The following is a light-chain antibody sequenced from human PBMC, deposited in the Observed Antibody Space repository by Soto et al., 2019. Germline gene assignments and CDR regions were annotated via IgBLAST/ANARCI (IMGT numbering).Light chain of an antibody. CDR3: QQRSNWPLT. Sequence: EIVMTQSPATLSVSPGERATISCRASLSISTHLAWYHQKPGQDPRLLIYDASERATGIPARFSGSGSETDFTLTISSLEPEDFAVYYCQQRSNWPLTFGQGTRLEIK. CDR2: DAS. CDR1: LSISTH. V-gene: IGKV3-11*01. J-gene: IGKJ5*01.